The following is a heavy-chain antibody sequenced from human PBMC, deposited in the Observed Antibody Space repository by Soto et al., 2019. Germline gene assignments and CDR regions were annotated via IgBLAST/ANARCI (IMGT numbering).Heavy chain of an antibody. Sequence: VASVKVSCKASGYTFTSYEMYWVRQAPGQGLEWMGIINPSGGSTTYAQKFQGRVTMTRDTSTSTVYMELSSLRSEDTAVYYCARDRRDGYNTFDYWGKGTLVTVSS. CDR1: GYTFTSYE. CDR2: INPSGGST. D-gene: IGHD5-18*01. CDR3: ARDRRDGYNTFDY. V-gene: IGHV1-46*01. J-gene: IGHJ4*02.